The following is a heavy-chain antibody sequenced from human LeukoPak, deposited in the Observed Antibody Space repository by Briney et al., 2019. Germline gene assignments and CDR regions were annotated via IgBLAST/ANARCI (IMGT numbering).Heavy chain of an antibody. CDR3: AGIAAAYYYYYGMDV. D-gene: IGHD6-13*01. Sequence: PSETLSLTCAVYGGSFSGYSWSWFRHPPGKGLEWIGETNHSGSTNYNPSLKSRVTISVDTSKNQFSLKLSSVTAADTAVYYCAGIAAAYYYYYGMDVWGKGTTVTVSS. V-gene: IGHV4-34*01. J-gene: IGHJ6*04. CDR2: TNHSGST. CDR1: GGSFSGYS.